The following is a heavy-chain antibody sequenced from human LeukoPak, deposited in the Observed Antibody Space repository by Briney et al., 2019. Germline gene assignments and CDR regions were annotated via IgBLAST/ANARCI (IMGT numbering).Heavy chain of an antibody. V-gene: IGHV3-74*01. CDR1: GXTFSNYW. CDR3: ARAAYFNSPDY. J-gene: IGHJ4*02. Sequence: PGGSLRLSCAASGXTFSNYWIHWVRQAPGKGLEWVSYIDRDGSSTRFADPVKGRFLMSRDNAKNTVDLQMNSLRAEDTAVYYCARAAYFNSPDYWGQGALVTVSS. CDR2: IDRDGSST. D-gene: IGHD4-23*01.